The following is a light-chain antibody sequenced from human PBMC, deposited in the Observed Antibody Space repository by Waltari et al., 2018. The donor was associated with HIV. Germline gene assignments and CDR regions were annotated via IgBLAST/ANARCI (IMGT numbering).Light chain of an antibody. CDR2: DNN. J-gene: IGLJ1*01. CDR3: GTWDNRLNAYV. CDR1: SATLGAKY. Sequence: QSVLTQAPSVSAAPGLQIALPCSAASATLGAKYVSWYQQFPGRDPQLLIYDNNRRPSEIPDRFSGSKSGTSATLDITGLQTGDEADYYCGTWDNRLNAYVFGSGTEVTVL. V-gene: IGLV1-51*01.